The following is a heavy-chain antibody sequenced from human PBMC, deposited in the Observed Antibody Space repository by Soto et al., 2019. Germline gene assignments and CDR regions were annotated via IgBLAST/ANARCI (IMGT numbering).Heavy chain of an antibody. Sequence: PSETLSLTCTASGGSISSYYWSWIRQPPGKGLEWIWYIYYSGSTNYNPSLKSRVTISVDTSKNQFSLKLSSVPAADTAVYYCARVTVIATLYGMEDWGQGTTVTVSS. J-gene: IGHJ6*02. CDR1: GGSISSYY. CDR3: ARVTVIATLYGMED. D-gene: IGHD4-17*01. V-gene: IGHV4-59*01. CDR2: IYYSGST.